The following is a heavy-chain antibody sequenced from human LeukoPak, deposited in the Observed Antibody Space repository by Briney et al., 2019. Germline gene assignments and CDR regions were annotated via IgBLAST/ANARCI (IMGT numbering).Heavy chain of an antibody. V-gene: IGHV3-23*01. CDR1: GFTLSSYA. CDR2: ISGSGAGT. Sequence: GGSLRLSCAASGFTLSSYAMSWVRQAPGKGLEWVSGISGSGAGTYYADSVQGRFTISRDSSKNTLYLQMNSLRAEDTALYYCAKHGSGWRIDYWGQGTVVTVSS. J-gene: IGHJ4*02. CDR3: AKHGSGWRIDY. D-gene: IGHD6-19*01.